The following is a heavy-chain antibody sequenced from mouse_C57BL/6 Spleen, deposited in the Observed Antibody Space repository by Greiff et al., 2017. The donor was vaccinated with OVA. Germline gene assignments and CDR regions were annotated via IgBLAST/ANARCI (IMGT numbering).Heavy chain of an antibody. CDR3: ALLNYDA. J-gene: IGHJ2*01. Sequence: QVQLQQPGAELVQPGASVKVSCKASGYTFTSYWMHWVMQRPGQGLEWIGRIHPSDSDTNYNHKFKGKATLTVAKSSSTPYMQISSLTSEDSAVYYCALLNYDAWGPGTTLTVSS. CDR2: IHPSDSDT. CDR1: GYTFTSYW. D-gene: IGHD2-1*01. V-gene: IGHV1-74*01.